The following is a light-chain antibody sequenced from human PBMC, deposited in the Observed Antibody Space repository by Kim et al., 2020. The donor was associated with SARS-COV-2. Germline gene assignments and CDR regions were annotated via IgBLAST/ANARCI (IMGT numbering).Light chain of an antibody. J-gene: IGLJ2*01. CDR2: YDS. CDR1: NIGSKS. CDR3: QVWDSSSVV. V-gene: IGLV3-21*04. Sequence: SYELTQPPSVSVAPGKTARITCGGNNIGSKSVHWYQQKPGQAPVLVIYYDSDRPSGIPERFSGSNSGNTATLTISRVEAGVEADYYCQVWDSSSVVFGGGTQLTVL.